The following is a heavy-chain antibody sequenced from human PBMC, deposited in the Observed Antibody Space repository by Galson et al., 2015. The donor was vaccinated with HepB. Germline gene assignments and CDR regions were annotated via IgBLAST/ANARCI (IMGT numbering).Heavy chain of an antibody. CDR2: ISRNSGSI. CDR1: GFTFDDYA. V-gene: IGHV3-9*01. CDR3: AKDIRRQTRGAVWLQPNFDY. Sequence: SLRLSCAASGFTFDDYAMHWVRQAPGKGLEWVSGISRNSGSIGYADSVKGRVTISRDNAKNSLYLQMNSLRAEDTALYYCAKDIRRQTRGAVWLQPNFDYWGQGTLVTVSS. D-gene: IGHD3-16*01. J-gene: IGHJ4*02.